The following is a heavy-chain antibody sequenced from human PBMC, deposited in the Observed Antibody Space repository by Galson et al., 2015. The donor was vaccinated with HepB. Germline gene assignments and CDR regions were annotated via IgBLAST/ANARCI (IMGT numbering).Heavy chain of an antibody. Sequence: TLSLTCTVSGGSISSGGYYWTWIRQHPWKGLEWIGYISYTGSTYYNPSLKSRVTMSVDTSKNQFSLKLSSVTAADTAVYFCARAWGWERPRRSFDYWGQGTLVTVSS. V-gene: IGHV4-31*03. CDR1: GGSISSGGYY. D-gene: IGHD1-26*01. CDR3: ARAWGWERPRRSFDY. J-gene: IGHJ4*02. CDR2: ISYTGST.